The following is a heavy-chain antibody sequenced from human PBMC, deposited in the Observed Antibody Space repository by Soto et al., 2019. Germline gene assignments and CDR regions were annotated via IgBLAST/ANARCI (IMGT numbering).Heavy chain of an antibody. J-gene: IGHJ4*02. CDR2: IRSKAYGGTT. CDR3: TRAQSSFDY. V-gene: IGHV3-49*04. CDR1: GFTFGDYA. Sequence: GGSLRLSCTASGFTFGDYAMSWVRQAPGEGLEWVGFIRSKAYGGTTEYAASVKGRFTISRDDSKSIAYLQMNSLKTEDTAVYYCTRAQSSFDYWGQGTRVTVAS.